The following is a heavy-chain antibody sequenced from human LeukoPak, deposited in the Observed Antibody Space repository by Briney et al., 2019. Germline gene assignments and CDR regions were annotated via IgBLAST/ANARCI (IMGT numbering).Heavy chain of an antibody. Sequence: SQTLSLTCAVSGGSISSGGYSWSWIRQPPGTGLEWIGYIYHSGSTYYNPSLKSRVTISVDRSKNQFSLNLSSVTAADTALYYCARVSTPYYGRGNYFDYWGQGTLVTVSS. D-gene: IGHD4-17*01. CDR3: ARVSTPYYGRGNYFDY. CDR1: GGSISSGGYS. CDR2: IYHSGST. V-gene: IGHV4-30-2*01. J-gene: IGHJ4*02.